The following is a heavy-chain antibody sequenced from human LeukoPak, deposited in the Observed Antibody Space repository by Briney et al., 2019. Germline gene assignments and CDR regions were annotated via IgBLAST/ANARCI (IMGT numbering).Heavy chain of an antibody. Sequence: SETLSLTCIVSGGSISSYYWSWIRQPPGKGLEWIGYIYTSGSANYNPSLKSRVTISLDTSKNQFSLKLSSVTAADTAVYYCARHIINTCSSSLYYWGQGTLVTVSS. V-gene: IGHV4-4*09. J-gene: IGHJ4*02. CDR1: GGSISSYY. CDR2: IYTSGSA. D-gene: IGHD6-6*01. CDR3: ARHIINTCSSSLYY.